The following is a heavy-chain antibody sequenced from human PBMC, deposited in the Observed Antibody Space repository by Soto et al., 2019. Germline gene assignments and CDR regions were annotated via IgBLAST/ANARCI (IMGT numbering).Heavy chain of an antibody. Sequence: GESLKISCRTSGYKFTSSCIAWVRQMPCKGLEWMGIIFPSDSDTRYSPSFQGQVTISADRSTSTVFLQWASLKASDTAVYFCARKDKSGYFNWFDPWGQGNLVPVS. D-gene: IGHD3-22*01. J-gene: IGHJ5*02. CDR2: IFPSDSDT. CDR1: GYKFTSSC. V-gene: IGHV5-51*01. CDR3: ARKDKSGYFNWFDP.